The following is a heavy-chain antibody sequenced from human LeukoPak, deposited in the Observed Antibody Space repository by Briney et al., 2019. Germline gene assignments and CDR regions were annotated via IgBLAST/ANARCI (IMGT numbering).Heavy chain of an antibody. J-gene: IGHJ4*02. CDR3: ARHFSGYENPLDY. Sequence: PSETLSLTCAVSGGSISSTSYYWAWIRQPPGEGLEWIGSTHYSGATYYNPSLKSRLTIYVDRSTNQFSLKVSSVTAADRAVYYCARHFSGYENPLDYWGQGSLVTVSS. CDR1: GGSISSTSYY. D-gene: IGHD5-12*01. CDR2: THYSGAT. V-gene: IGHV4-39*01.